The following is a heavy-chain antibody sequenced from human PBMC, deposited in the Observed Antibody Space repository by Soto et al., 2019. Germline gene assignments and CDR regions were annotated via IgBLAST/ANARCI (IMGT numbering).Heavy chain of an antibody. J-gene: IGHJ4*02. CDR1: GGSINSYY. CDR2: IYSSGST. Sequence: PSETLSLTCTVSGGSINSYYWSWIRQSPEKGLEWIGYIYSSGSTNYNPSLKSRVTISVDTSKNQFSLKLSSVTAADTAVYYGARQYCSSTRCYQYFDYWGQGTQVTVSS. V-gene: IGHV4-59*08. CDR3: ARQYCSSTRCYQYFDY. D-gene: IGHD2-2*01.